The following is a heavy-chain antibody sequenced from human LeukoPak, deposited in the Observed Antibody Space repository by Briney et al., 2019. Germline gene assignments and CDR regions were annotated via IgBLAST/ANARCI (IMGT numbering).Heavy chain of an antibody. D-gene: IGHD3-9*01. V-gene: IGHV4-4*02. CDR1: GGSIRSSNW. CDR2: IYHSGST. Sequence: SETLSLTCAVSGGSIRSSNWWSWVRQPPGKGLEWIGEIYHSGSTNYNPSLKSRVTLSVDKSKNQFSLRLSSVTAADTAVYYCARETVLRYFGYWGQGTLVTVSS. J-gene: IGHJ4*02. CDR3: ARETVLRYFGY.